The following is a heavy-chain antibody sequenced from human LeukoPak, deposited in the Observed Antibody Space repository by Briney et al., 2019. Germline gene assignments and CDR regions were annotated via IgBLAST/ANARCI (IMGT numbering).Heavy chain of an antibody. J-gene: IGHJ4*02. V-gene: IGHV3-23*01. Sequence: GGSLRLSCAASGFTFSSYGMSWVRQAPGKGPEWVTGISGSGGGTFYADSVEGRFTISRDNSKNTLYLQMNSLRAEDTAVYYCAKVISGYSYQPFDYWGQGTPVTVSS. CDR1: GFTFSSYG. CDR3: AKVISGYSYQPFDY. D-gene: IGHD3-22*01. CDR2: ISGSGGGT.